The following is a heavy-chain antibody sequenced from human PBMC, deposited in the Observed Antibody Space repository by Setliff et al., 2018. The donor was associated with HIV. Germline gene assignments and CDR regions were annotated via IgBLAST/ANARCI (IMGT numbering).Heavy chain of an antibody. V-gene: IGHV1-2*02. CDR2: INPNSGGT. Sequence: GASVKVSCKASGYTFTSHFMHWVRQAPGQGLEWMGWINPNSGGTNYAQKFQGRVTMTRDTSISTAYMELSRLRSDDTAIYYCARPRTAAGTMVPHFDYWGQGTLVTVSS. CDR3: ARPRTAAGTMVPHFDY. J-gene: IGHJ4*02. CDR1: GYTFTSHF. D-gene: IGHD6-13*01.